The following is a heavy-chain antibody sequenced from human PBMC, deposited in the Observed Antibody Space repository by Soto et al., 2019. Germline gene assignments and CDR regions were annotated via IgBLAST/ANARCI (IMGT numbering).Heavy chain of an antibody. CDR1: GFTFSSYA. CDR3: AFNSGSGSYYFDY. D-gene: IGHD3-10*01. V-gene: IGHV3-23*01. Sequence: EVQLLESGGGLVQPGGSLRLSCAASGFTFSSYAMWWVRQAPGKGLECVSAISGGGETTYYADSVKGRFTISRDNCMNTLYLQMNSLTAEDTAVYYCAFNSGSGSYYFDYWGQGTLVTVYS. J-gene: IGHJ4*02. CDR2: ISGGGETT.